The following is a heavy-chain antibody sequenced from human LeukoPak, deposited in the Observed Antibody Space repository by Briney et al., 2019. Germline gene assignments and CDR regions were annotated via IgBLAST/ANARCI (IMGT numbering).Heavy chain of an antibody. V-gene: IGHV4-31*03. CDR1: GGSISSGGYY. CDR2: IYYSGNT. Sequence: PSQTLSLTCIVSGGSISSGGYYWSWIRQHPGKGLEWIGYIYYSGNTYYNPSLKSRVTISVDTSKTQFSLTLSSVTAADTAVYYCARDEDGSGSLGYWGQGTLVTVSS. CDR3: ARDEDGSGSLGY. J-gene: IGHJ4*02. D-gene: IGHD3-10*01.